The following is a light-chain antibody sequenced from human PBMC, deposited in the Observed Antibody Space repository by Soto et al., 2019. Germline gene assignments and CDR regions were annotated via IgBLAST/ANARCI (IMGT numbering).Light chain of an antibody. J-gene: IGKJ5*01. CDR2: DAS. V-gene: IGKV3-11*01. Sequence: EIVLTQSPATLSSSPGERATLSCRASQSVSSYLAWYQQKPGQAPRLLIYDASNSATGIPARFSGSGSGTDFTLTISSLEPEEFAVYYCQQRSNWSITFGQGTRLEIK. CDR3: QQRSNWSIT. CDR1: QSVSSY.